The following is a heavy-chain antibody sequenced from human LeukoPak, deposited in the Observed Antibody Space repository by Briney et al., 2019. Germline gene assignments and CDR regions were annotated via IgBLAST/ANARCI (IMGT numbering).Heavy chain of an antibody. CDR2: INTDGSST. Sequence: PGGSLRLSCAVSGFTFSNSWMHWVRQAPGKGLICVSRINTDGSSTNYADSVKGRFTISRDNAKNTLYRQMNNLRAEDTAVYYCARADYYVSGRGYYGMDVWGQGTTVTVSS. D-gene: IGHD3-10*01. J-gene: IGHJ6*02. CDR1: GFTFSNSW. V-gene: IGHV3-74*01. CDR3: ARADYYVSGRGYYGMDV.